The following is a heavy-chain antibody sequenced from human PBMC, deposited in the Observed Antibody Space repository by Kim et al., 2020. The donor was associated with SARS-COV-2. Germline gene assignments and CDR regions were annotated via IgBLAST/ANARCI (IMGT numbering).Heavy chain of an antibody. Sequence: GGSLRLSCAASGFTFSSYSMNWVRQAPGKGLEWVSSISSSSSYIFYADSVKGRFTISRDNPKNSLYLQMNSLRAEDTAVYYCARGRIAAVYDAFDIWGQGTMVTVSS. D-gene: IGHD6-13*01. V-gene: IGHV3-21*01. CDR3: ARGRIAAVYDAFDI. J-gene: IGHJ3*02. CDR2: ISSSSSYI. CDR1: GFTFSSYS.